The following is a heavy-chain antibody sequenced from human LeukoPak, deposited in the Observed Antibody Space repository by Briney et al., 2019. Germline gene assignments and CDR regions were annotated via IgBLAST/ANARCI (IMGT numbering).Heavy chain of an antibody. D-gene: IGHD3-9*01. V-gene: IGHV1-8*02. CDR1: GYTFTSYG. CDR2: MNPNSGNT. Sequence: GASVKVSCKASGYTFTSYGISWVRQATGQGLEWMGWMNPNSGNTGYAQKFQGRVTMTRNTSISTAYMELSSLRSEDTAVYYCARVEGAGILTGYYKNWFDPWGQGTLVTVSS. J-gene: IGHJ5*02. CDR3: ARVEGAGILTGYYKNWFDP.